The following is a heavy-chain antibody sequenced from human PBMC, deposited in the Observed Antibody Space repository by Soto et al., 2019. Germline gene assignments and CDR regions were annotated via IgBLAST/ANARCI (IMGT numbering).Heavy chain of an antibody. V-gene: IGHV3-48*03. CDR2: ISADGSGT. J-gene: IGHJ4*02. CDR1: GFTFRSYE. CDR3: VRDLHEPLPADVLRVTK. D-gene: IGHD3-3*01. Sequence: PGGSLPLSCAASGFTFRSYEMPWVRQPPGKGLQWISYISADGSGTYYADSVRGRFTISRDNARNSLSLQMNSLRADDTAIYYCVRDLHEPLPADVLRVTKWGQGTQVTVSS.